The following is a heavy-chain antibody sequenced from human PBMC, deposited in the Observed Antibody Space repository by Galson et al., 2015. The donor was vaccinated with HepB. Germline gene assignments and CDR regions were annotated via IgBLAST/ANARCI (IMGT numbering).Heavy chain of an antibody. V-gene: IGHV3-33*08. CDR1: GFTFSSYG. CDR2: IWFDGSNK. D-gene: IGHD2-8*02. CDR3: ARDVGCTEV. J-gene: IGHJ4*02. Sequence: SLRLSCAASGFTFSSYGMHWVRQAPGKGLEWVAVIWFDGSNKYYADSVKGRFTVSRDNSQNTLYLQMNSLRTDDTAVYYCARDVGCTEVWGQGTLVTVSS.